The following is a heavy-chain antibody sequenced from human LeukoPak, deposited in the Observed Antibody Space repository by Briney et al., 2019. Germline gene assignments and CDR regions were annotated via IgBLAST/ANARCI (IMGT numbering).Heavy chain of an antibody. V-gene: IGHV3-30*02. Sequence: PGGSLRLSCAASGFTFSSYGMHWVRQAPGKGLEWVAVIRYDGSNKYYADSVKGRFTISRDNSKNTLYLQMNSLRAEDTAVYYCAKDSVGATGAGWFDPWGQGTLVTVSS. J-gene: IGHJ5*02. CDR1: GFTFSSYG. CDR2: IRYDGSNK. D-gene: IGHD1-26*01. CDR3: AKDSVGATGAGWFDP.